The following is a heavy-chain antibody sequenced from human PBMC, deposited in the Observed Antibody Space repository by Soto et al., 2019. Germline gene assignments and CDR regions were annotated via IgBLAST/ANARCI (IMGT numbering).Heavy chain of an antibody. CDR3: TRYMHASFTLYFDP. D-gene: IGHD2-8*01. Sequence: SETLSLTCFVYGASVTSHPWSWIRPFPGQGLEWNAFTSYTENTNYNASVKSRVTISLDTSNIQLSLTLTSKTAADTAVYYCTRYMHASFTLYFDPWGQGTLVTVSS. V-gene: IGHV4-59*02. CDR2: TSYTENT. CDR1: GASVTSHP. J-gene: IGHJ5*02.